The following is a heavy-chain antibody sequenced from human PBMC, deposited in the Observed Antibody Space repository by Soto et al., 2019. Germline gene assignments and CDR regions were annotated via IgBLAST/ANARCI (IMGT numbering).Heavy chain of an antibody. V-gene: IGHV3-23*01. CDR3: AKAPIVGASGEVYYFDY. CDR2: ISGSGGST. CDR1: GFTFSSYA. Sequence: PGGSLRLSCAASGFTFSSYAMSWVRQAPGKGLEWVSAISGSGGSTYYADSVKGRFTISRDNSKNTLYLQMNSLRAEDTAVYYCAKAPIVGASGEVYYFDYWGQGTLVTVS. J-gene: IGHJ4*02. D-gene: IGHD1-26*01.